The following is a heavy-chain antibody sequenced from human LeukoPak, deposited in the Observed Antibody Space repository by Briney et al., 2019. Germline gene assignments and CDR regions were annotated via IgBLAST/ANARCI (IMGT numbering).Heavy chain of an antibody. D-gene: IGHD3-10*01. CDR2: INPSGGST. CDR3: ARDSGMVRGSVDY. Sequence: GASVKVSCKSSGYTFTGYYMYWVRQAPGQGLEWMGIINPSGGSTSYAQKFQGRVPMTRDTSTSTVYMELSSLRSEDTAVYYCARDSGMVRGSVDYWGQGTLVTVSS. CDR1: GYTFTGYY. V-gene: IGHV1-46*01. J-gene: IGHJ4*02.